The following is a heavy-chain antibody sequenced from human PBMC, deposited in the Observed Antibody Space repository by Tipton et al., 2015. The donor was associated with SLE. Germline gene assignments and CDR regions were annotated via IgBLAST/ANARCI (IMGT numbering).Heavy chain of an antibody. CDR1: GFTFSSSG. CDR2: IRFDGSDQ. CDR3: VKDNPALDY. V-gene: IGHV3-30*02. J-gene: IGHJ4*02. D-gene: IGHD1-14*01. Sequence: SLRLSCAASGFTFSSSGFHWVRQAPGKGLEWLAFIRFDGSDQYYGDSVKGRFTIFRDISESTLYLQMNNLREDDTGVYFCVKDNPALDYWGQGTQVIVSS.